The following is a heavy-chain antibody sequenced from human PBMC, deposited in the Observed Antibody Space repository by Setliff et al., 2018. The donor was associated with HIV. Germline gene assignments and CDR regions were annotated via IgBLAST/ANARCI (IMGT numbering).Heavy chain of an antibody. J-gene: IGHJ4*02. V-gene: IGHV4-39*02. CDR1: GGSINRSGYY. Sequence: LSLTCTVSGGSINRSGYYWGWIRQPPGKGLEWIGSIYYSGSVYYNPSLESRVTMSVDTSKNQFSLKLSSVTAADTAVYYCARAPTGELDFWGQGTLVTVSS. D-gene: IGHD7-27*01. CDR3: ARAPTGELDF. CDR2: IYYSGSV.